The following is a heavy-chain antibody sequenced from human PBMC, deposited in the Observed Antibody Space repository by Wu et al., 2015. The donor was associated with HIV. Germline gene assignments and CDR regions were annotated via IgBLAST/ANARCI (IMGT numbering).Heavy chain of an antibody. D-gene: IGHD3-10*01. CDR3: ARDELFRVDDAFDM. J-gene: IGHJ3*02. CDR1: GYTFTDYY. Sequence: QVQLVQSGAEVKKPGASVKVSCQASGYTFTDYYIHWVRQAPGQGLEWMGWINPNSGGTNYAQKFQGRVTLTRDTSIGTAYMELSRLTSDDTAVYYCARDELFRVDDAFDMWGQGTMVIVSS. CDR2: INPNSGGT. V-gene: IGHV1-2*02.